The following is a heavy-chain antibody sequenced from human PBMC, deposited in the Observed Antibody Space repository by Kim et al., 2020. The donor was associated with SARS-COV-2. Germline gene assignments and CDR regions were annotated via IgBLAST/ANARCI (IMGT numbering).Heavy chain of an antibody. CDR2: RGRA. J-gene: IGHJ4*02. Sequence: RGRASYRPSLKRRVTISIDTSKSQIFLNLNSVTAADTAVYYCARGVPVDYWGQGAQVTVSS. V-gene: IGHV4-59*09. CDR3: ARGVPVDY. D-gene: IGHD6-19*01.